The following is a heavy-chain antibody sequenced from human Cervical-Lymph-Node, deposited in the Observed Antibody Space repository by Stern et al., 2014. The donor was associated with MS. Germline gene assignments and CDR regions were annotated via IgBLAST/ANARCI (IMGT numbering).Heavy chain of an antibody. J-gene: IGHJ4*02. D-gene: IGHD2-8*01. Sequence: VQLVESGGGVVQPGGSLRLSCATSGFTFASYDLHWVRQAPGKGLEWVAFISNDGSNKYYADSLKDRFIVSRDYSEKTLNLQINSLRREDTAVYYCALPGHFYTNAPDYWGQGTLVTVAS. CDR3: ALPGHFYTNAPDY. CDR1: GFTFASYD. CDR2: ISNDGSNK. V-gene: IGHV3-30*03.